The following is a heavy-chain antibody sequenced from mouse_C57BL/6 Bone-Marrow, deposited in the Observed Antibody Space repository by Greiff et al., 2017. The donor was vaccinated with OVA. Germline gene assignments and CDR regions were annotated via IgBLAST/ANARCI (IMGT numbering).Heavy chain of an antibody. V-gene: IGHV3-1*01. D-gene: IGHD2-2*01. CDR2: ISYSGST. J-gene: IGHJ3*01. CDR3: ASFGWLRRRAY. CDR1: GYSITSGYD. Sequence: EVKLQESGPGMVKPSQSLSLTCTVTGYSITSGYDWHWIRHFPGNKLEWMGYISYSGSTNYNPSLKSRISITHDTSKNHFFLKLNSVTTEDTATYYCASFGWLRRRAYWGQGTLVTVSA.